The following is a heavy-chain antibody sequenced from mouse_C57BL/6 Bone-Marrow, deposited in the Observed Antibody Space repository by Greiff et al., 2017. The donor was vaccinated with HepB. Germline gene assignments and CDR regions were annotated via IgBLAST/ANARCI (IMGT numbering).Heavy chain of an antibody. CDR1: GYSFTDYN. D-gene: IGHD1-1*02. Sequence: VHVKQSGPELVKPGASVKISCKASGYSFTDYNMNWVKQSNGKSLEWIGVINPNYGTTSYNQKFKGKATLTVDQSSSTAYMQLNSLTSEDSAVYYCARRGGSQYYFDYWGQGTTLTVSS. V-gene: IGHV1-39*01. CDR3: ARRGGSQYYFDY. J-gene: IGHJ2*01. CDR2: INPNYGTT.